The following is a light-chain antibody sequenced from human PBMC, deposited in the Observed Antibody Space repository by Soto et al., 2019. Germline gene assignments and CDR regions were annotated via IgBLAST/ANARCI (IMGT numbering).Light chain of an antibody. Sequence: QSALTQPASVSGSPGQSITISCTGTSSDVGDGDFVSWYQQRPGKAPKLMIYKVSNRPSGVSNRFSGSKSGNTASLTISGLQAEDDADYYCCSYTRSYTWVFGGGTKLTVL. J-gene: IGLJ3*02. CDR2: KVS. CDR3: CSYTRSYTWV. CDR1: SSDVGDGDF. V-gene: IGLV2-14*01.